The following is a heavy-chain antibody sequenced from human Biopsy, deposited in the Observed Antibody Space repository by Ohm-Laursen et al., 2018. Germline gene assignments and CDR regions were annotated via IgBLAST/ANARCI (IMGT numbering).Heavy chain of an antibody. V-gene: IGHV3-33*01. Sequence: SLRLSCAASGFSFSSYGMHWVRQAPGKGLEWVAVLWYDGTNKYYADSVKGRFTISRDNSKNTLYLQMNSLRAEDTAMYYCARPTNARAGGAPFDIWGQGKMVTVSS. CDR2: LWYDGTNK. D-gene: IGHD1-1*01. CDR3: ARPTNARAGGAPFDI. CDR1: GFSFSSYG. J-gene: IGHJ3*02.